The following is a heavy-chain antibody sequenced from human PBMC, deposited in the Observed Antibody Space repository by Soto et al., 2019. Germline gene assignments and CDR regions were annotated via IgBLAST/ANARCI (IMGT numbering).Heavy chain of an antibody. CDR3: ARVETYYYDSSGYFFWFDP. V-gene: IGHV3-53*01. Sequence: GGSLRLSCAASGFTVSSNYMSWVRQAPGKGLEWVSVIYSGGSTYYADSVKGRFTISRDNSKNTLYLQMNSLRAEDTAVYYCARVETYYYDSSGYFFWFDPWGQGTLVTVSS. J-gene: IGHJ5*02. CDR1: GFTVSSNY. D-gene: IGHD3-22*01. CDR2: IYSGGST.